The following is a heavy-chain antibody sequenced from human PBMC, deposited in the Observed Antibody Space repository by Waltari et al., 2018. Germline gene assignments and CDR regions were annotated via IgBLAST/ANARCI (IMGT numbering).Heavy chain of an antibody. D-gene: IGHD4-4*01. CDR3: ASHDYSNYVIDY. CDR2: IYYSGST. V-gene: IGHV4-59*01. CDR1: GGSISSYY. Sequence: QVQLQESGPGLVKPSETLSLTCTVSGGSISSYYWSWIRQPPGKGLEWIGYIYYSGSTNYNPSLKSRVTISVDTSKNQFSLKLSSVTAADTAVYYCASHDYSNYVIDYWGQGTLVTVSS. J-gene: IGHJ4*02.